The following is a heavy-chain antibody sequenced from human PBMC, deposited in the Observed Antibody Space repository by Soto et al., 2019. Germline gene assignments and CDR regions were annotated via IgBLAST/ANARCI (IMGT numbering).Heavy chain of an antibody. V-gene: IGHV4-59*01. CDR3: ASFGYSSGWYRAY. J-gene: IGHJ4*02. D-gene: IGHD6-19*01. Sequence: SETLSLTCTVSGGSISSYYWSWIRQPPGKGLEWIGYIYYSGSTNYNPSLKSRVTISVDTSKNQFSLKLSSVTAADTAVYYCASFGYSSGWYRAYWGQGTLVTVSS. CDR1: GGSISSYY. CDR2: IYYSGST.